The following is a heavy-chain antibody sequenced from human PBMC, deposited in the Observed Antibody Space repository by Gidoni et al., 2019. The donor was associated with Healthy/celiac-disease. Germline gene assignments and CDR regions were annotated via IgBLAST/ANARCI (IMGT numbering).Heavy chain of an antibody. CDR2: MYWDDDK. D-gene: IGHD5-18*01. CDR3: AHRAHTAWPPPKYNWFDP. J-gene: IGHJ5*02. Sequence: QITLKESGPTLVKPTQTLTLNCTFSGFSLRTSGVGVVWIRQPPGKALEWLALMYWDDDKRYHPSLKSRLTITKYTAKNRVVLTMTNMDPVDTATYYCAHRAHTAWPPPKYNWFDPWGQGTLVTVSS. CDR1: GFSLRTSGVG. V-gene: IGHV2-5*02.